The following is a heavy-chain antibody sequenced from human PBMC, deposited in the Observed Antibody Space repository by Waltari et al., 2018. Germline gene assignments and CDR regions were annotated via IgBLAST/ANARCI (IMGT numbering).Heavy chain of an antibody. CDR3: ARAEQWPAVREIDAFDI. V-gene: IGHV4-61*01. Sequence: GSYYWSWIRQPPGKKLEWIGYSYYSGSTNYNPSLKSRVTISVDTSKNQFSLRLSSVTAADTAVYYCARAEQWPAVREIDAFDIWGQGA. CDR1: GSYY. CDR2: SYYSGST. D-gene: IGHD6-19*01. J-gene: IGHJ3*02.